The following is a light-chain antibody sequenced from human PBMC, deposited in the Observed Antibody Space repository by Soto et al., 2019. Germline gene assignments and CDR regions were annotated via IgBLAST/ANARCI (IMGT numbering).Light chain of an antibody. CDR2: VAS. V-gene: IGKV3-20*01. CDR3: QQYGESSYA. CDR1: QSVTKRF. Sequence: EIVLTQSPGTLSLSPGETATLSCRASQSVTKRFFTWYQQKPGQGPRLIIYVASSRATGIPDRFSGGGSGTDFTLTINRLEPEDFAVYYCQQYGESSYAFGQGTKLQIK. J-gene: IGKJ2*01.